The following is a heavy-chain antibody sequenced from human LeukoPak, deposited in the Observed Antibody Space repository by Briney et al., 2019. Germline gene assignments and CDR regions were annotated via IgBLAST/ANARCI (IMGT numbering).Heavy chain of an antibody. Sequence: GGSLRLSCAASGFTFSSYAMSWVRQAPGKELERVSAISGSGYSTYYADSVKGRFTISRDNSKNTLYLQMNSLRAEDTAVYYCAKEAGYSGYDYPDYWGQGTLVTVSS. CDR1: GFTFSSYA. CDR2: ISGSGYST. V-gene: IGHV3-23*01. J-gene: IGHJ4*02. CDR3: AKEAGYSGYDYPDY. D-gene: IGHD5-12*01.